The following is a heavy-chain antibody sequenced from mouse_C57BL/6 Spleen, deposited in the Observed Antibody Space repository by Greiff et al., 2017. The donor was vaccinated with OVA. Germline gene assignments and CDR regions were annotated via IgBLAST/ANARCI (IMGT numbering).Heavy chain of an antibody. CDR3: EREGVKYDYDNYDYLDY. V-gene: IGHV1-64*01. CDR1: GYTFTSYW. D-gene: IGHD2-4*01. Sequence: VQLQQSGAELVKPGASVKLSCKASGYTFTSYWMHWVKQSPEQGLEWIGMINPNSGSTNYNEKFKSKATLTVDKSSSTAYMQLSSLTSEDSAVYYCEREGVKYDYDNYDYLDYWGQGTTVTVSS. CDR2: INPNSGST. J-gene: IGHJ4*01.